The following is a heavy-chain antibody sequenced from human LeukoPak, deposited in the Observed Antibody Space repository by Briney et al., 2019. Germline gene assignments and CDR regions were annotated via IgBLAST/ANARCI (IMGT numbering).Heavy chain of an antibody. Sequence: SETLSLTCAVYGGSFSGYYWSWIRQPPGKGLEWIGEINHSGSTNYNPSLKSRVTISVDTSKNQFSLKLSSVTAADTAVYYCARAPSRAGYYHYYYGMDVWGQGTTVTVSS. D-gene: IGHD6-19*01. J-gene: IGHJ6*02. V-gene: IGHV4-34*01. CDR2: INHSGST. CDR1: GGSFSGYY. CDR3: ARAPSRAGYYHYYYGMDV.